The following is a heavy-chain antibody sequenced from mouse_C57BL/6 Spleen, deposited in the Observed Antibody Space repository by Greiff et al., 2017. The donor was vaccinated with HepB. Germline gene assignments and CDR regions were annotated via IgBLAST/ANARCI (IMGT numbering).Heavy chain of an antibody. CDR3: ARGGTTPYYLDY. Sequence: VQLQQSGAELVKPGASVKMSCKASGYTFTSYWITWVKQRPGQGLEWIGDIYPGSGSTNYNEKFKSKATLTVDTSSSTAYMQLSSLTSEDSAVYYCARGGTTPYYLDYWGQGTTLTVSS. D-gene: IGHD1-1*01. CDR2: IYPGSGST. J-gene: IGHJ2*01. CDR1: GYTFTSYW. V-gene: IGHV1-55*01.